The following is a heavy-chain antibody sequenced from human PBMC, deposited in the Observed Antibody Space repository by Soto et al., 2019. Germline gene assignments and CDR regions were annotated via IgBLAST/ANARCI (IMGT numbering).Heavy chain of an antibody. V-gene: IGHV3-23*01. CDR1: GFTFSSHA. CDR3: AKRGVPVDVNNWFEP. Sequence: PGGSLRLSCAASGFTFSSHAMSWVRQAPGKGLEWVSIISGSGRTTYYADSVKGRFTISRDNSKSTLYLEMNGLRAEDTAVYYCAKRGVPVDVNNWFEPWGQGTLVTVSS. CDR2: ISGSGRTT. J-gene: IGHJ5*02. D-gene: IGHD2-2*01.